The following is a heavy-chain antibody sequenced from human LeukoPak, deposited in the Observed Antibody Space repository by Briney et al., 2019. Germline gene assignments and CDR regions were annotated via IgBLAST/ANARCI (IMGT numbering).Heavy chain of an antibody. D-gene: IGHD6-13*01. V-gene: IGHV1-2*02. CDR3: ARDLSSSSPINWFDP. J-gene: IGHJ5*02. CDR2: INPNSGGT. CDR1: GCTFTGYY. Sequence: GASVKVSCKASGCTFTGYYMHWVRQAPGQGLEWMGWINPNSGGTNYAQKFQGRVTMTRDTSISTAYMELSRLRSDDTAVYYCARDLSSSSPINWFDPWGQGTLVTVSS.